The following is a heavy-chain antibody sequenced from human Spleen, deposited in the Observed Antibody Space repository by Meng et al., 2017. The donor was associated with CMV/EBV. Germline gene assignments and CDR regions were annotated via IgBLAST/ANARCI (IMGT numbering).Heavy chain of an antibody. D-gene: IGHD1-1*01. Sequence: GESLKISCAASGFTFSNYAMNWVRQPPGEGLEWVSIVYSGGGTTHYADSVKGRFTISRDNAKNSLYLQMNNLRVEDTAVYYCARETTTLPDYWGQGTLVTVSS. CDR3: ARETTTLPDY. CDR2: VYSGGGTT. J-gene: IGHJ4*02. V-gene: IGHV3-23*03. CDR1: GFTFSNYA.